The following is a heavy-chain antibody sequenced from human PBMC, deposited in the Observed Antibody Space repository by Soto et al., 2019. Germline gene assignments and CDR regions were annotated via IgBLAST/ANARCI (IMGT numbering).Heavy chain of an antibody. V-gene: IGHV3-48*03. J-gene: IGHJ4*02. CDR1: GFTFSRFE. CDR2: ISSSGSTA. D-gene: IGHD3-10*01. CDR3: TRAAWFPYLSFY. Sequence: GGSLRLSCAASGFTFSRFELHWVRQAPGKGLEWISYISSSGSTAYYASSVEGRFTISRDNANNSVYLQMDSLRAEDTAPYYCTRAAWFPYLSFYWGQGALVTVSS.